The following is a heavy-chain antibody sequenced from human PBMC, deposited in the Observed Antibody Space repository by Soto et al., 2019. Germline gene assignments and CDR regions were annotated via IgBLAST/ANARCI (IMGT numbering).Heavy chain of an antibody. D-gene: IGHD6-25*01. V-gene: IGHV3-21*01. CDR2: ISSSSYI. Sequence: EVQLVESGGGLVKPGGSLRLSCAASGFTFSSHSMNWVRQAPGKGLEWVSSISSSSYIYYADSVKGRFTISRDNAKNLVYLQMNSLRAEDTAVYYCVRLDRGSLDYWGRGTLVTVSS. J-gene: IGHJ4*02. CDR3: VRLDRGSLDY. CDR1: GFTFSSHS.